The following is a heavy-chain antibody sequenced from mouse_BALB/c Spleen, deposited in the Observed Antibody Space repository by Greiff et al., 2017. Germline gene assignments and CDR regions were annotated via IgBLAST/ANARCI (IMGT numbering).Heavy chain of an antibody. CDR3: ARSYDYCDY. CDR1: GYTFTSYW. J-gene: IGHJ2*01. CDR2: IFPGTGTT. D-gene: IGHD2-10*02. V-gene: IGHV1S132*01. Sequence: VQLQQSGAELVKPGASVKLSCKTSGYTFTSYWIQWVKQRPGQGLGWIGEIFPGTGTTYYNEKFKGKATLTIDTSSSTAYMQLSSLTSEDSAVYFCARSYDYCDYWGQGTTRTVSS.